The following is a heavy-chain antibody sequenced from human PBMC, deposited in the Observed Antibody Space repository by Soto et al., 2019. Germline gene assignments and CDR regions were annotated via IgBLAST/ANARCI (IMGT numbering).Heavy chain of an antibody. D-gene: IGHD3-3*01. J-gene: IGHJ6*03. V-gene: IGHV3-30*18. CDR2: MSYDGSKT. CDR3: AKDQSGYYKKTHYYDYYMYV. Sequence: GGSLRLSCAASGFTFSSYGMHWVRQAPGKGLDWVAVMSYDGSKTYYADSVKGRFTISKDNSKNTLYLQMNSLRAEDTAVYFCAKDQSGYYKKTHYYDYYMYVWGKGTTVTVSS. CDR1: GFTFSSYG.